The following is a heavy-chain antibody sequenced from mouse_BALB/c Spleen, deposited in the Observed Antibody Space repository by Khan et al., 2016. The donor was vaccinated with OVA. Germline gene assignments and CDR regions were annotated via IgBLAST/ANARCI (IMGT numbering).Heavy chain of an antibody. V-gene: IGHV1-4*01. J-gene: IGHJ3*01. D-gene: IGHD2-14*01. CDR2: INPSNSYT. CDR1: GYTFTSYT. CDR3: ARECAYYRSDGWFAY. Sequence: VQLQQSGAELARPGASVKMSCKASGYTFTSYTMHWIKQRPGQGLEWIGYINPSNSYTNYNQKFKDKATLTADKSSRTAYMQLSSLTSEDSAVDYWARECAYYRSDGWFAYWGQGTLVTVSA.